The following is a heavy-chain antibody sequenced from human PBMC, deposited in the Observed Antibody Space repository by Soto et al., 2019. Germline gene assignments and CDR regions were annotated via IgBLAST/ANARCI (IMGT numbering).Heavy chain of an antibody. Sequence: GGSLRLSCAASGFTFSSYAMSWVRQAPGKGLEWVSAISGSGGSTYYADSVKGRFTISRDNSKNTLYLQMNSLRAEDTAVYYCAKDLQGVSSGWYGIFDYWGQGTLVTVSS. V-gene: IGHV3-23*01. J-gene: IGHJ4*02. D-gene: IGHD6-19*01. CDR1: GFTFSSYA. CDR3: AKDLQGVSSGWYGIFDY. CDR2: ISGSGGST.